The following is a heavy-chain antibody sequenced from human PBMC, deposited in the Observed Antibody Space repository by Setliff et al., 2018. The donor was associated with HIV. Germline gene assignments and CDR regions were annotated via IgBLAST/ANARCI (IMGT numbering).Heavy chain of an antibody. CDR3: VRGPQFRPH. Sequence: GGSLRLSCAASGVIFNNLWMHWVRQAPGKGLEWLSYISSSSSSIYHADSVKGRFTISRDNTRSTLYLQMNRLRVEDTAVYYCVRGPQFRPHWGQGTLVTVSS. V-gene: IGHV3-48*04. CDR2: ISSSSSSI. CDR1: GVIFNNLW. J-gene: IGHJ4*02.